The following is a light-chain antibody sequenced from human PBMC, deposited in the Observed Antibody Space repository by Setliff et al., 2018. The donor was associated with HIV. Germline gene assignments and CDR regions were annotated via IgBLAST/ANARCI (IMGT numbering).Light chain of an antibody. Sequence: QSALTQPPSASATPGQRVTISCSGSSSNIGRNYVYWYQQLPGKAPQLLIYRNNQRPSGFPDRFSGSKSGTSASLAISGLRSEDEADYYCAAWDDSLSGVVFGGGTKVTV. CDR1: SSNIGRNY. CDR2: RNN. J-gene: IGLJ2*01. CDR3: AAWDDSLSGVV. V-gene: IGLV1-47*01.